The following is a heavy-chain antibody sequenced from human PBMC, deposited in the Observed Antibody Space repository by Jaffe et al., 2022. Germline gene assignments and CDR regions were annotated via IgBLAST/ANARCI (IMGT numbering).Heavy chain of an antibody. D-gene: IGHD2-15*01. CDR3: VAPIAATAEFYYFEY. Sequence: EVQLVESGGGLVKPGGSLTLSCAASGFTFNTVWMSWVRQAPGKGLEWVGRIKSKISGETRDYAAPVKGRFTISRDDSKNILYLDMNSLRIEDTAVYYCVAPIAATAEFYYFEYWGQGALVTVSS. V-gene: IGHV3-15*01. J-gene: IGHJ4*02. CDR1: GFTFNTVW. CDR2: IKSKISGETR.